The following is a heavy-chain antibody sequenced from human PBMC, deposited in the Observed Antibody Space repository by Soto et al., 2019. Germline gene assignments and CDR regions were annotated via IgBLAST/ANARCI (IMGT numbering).Heavy chain of an antibody. V-gene: IGHV3-30*18. D-gene: IGHD4-17*01. CDR3: AKDLLLTTITTVGD. CDR1: GFIFSTYG. CDR2: ISYDGNNK. Sequence: QVQLVASGGGVVQPGRSLRLSCAASGFIFSTYGMHWVRQAPGKGLEWLSVISYDGNNKYYADSVKGRFTISRDDSKNTLWLQMDSLITDDTAVYYCAKDLLLTTITTVGDWGQGTLVTVSS. J-gene: IGHJ4*02.